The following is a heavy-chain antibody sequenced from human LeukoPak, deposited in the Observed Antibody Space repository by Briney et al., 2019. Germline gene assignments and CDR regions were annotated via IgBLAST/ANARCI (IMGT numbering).Heavy chain of an antibody. V-gene: IGHV1-8*01. CDR2: MNPNSGNT. CDR1: GYTFTSYD. CDR3: AREGYGSGSYYNGYDYYYGMDV. J-gene: IGHJ6*02. Sequence: ASVKVSCKASGYTFTSYDINWVRQATGQGLEWMGWMNPNSGNTGYAQKFQGRVTMTRNTSISTAYMELSSLRSEDTAVYYCAREGYGSGSYYNGYDYYYGMDVWGQGTTVTASS. D-gene: IGHD3-10*01.